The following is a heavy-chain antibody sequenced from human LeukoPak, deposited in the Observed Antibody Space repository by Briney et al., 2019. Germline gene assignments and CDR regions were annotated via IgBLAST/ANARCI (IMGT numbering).Heavy chain of an antibody. CDR2: IYNSGTT. Sequence: SETLSLTCSVSGVSITINSWRCIRQPPGTGLEWIGYIYNSGTTNYNSSLMSRVTTSVDTSKNQFSLKLSSVTAADTAMYYCARRSCTTTTCYDAFDIWGQGTMVTVSS. CDR1: GVSITINS. V-gene: IGHV4-59*01. D-gene: IGHD2-2*01. CDR3: ARRSCTTTTCYDAFDI. J-gene: IGHJ3*02.